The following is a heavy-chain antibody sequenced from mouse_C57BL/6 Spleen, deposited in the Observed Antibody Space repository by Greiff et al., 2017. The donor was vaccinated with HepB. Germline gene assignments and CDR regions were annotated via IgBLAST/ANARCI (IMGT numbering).Heavy chain of an antibody. V-gene: IGHV5-4*03. J-gene: IGHJ1*03. CDR1: GFTFSSYA. CDR2: ISDGGSYT. CDR3: ARGARGWYFDV. Sequence: EVMLVESGGGLVKPGGSLKLSCAASGFTFSSYAMSWVRQTQEKRLEWVATISDGGSYTYYPYNVKGRFTISRDTAKNNLYMQMSHLKSEDTAMYYCARGARGWYFDVWGTGTTVTVSS.